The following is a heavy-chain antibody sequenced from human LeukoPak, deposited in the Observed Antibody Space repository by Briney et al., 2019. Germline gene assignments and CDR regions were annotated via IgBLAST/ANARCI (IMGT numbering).Heavy chain of an antibody. CDR2: IYYSGST. D-gene: IGHD1-26*01. J-gene: IGHJ4*02. CDR1: GGSISSSSYY. Sequence: SETLSLTCTVSGGSISSSSYYWGWIRQPPGKGLEWIGYIYYSGSTNYNPSLKSRVTISVDTSKNQFSLKLSSVTAADTAMYYCARIVFYSGSYYFDYWGQGTLVTVSS. CDR3: ARIVFYSGSYYFDY. V-gene: IGHV4-61*05.